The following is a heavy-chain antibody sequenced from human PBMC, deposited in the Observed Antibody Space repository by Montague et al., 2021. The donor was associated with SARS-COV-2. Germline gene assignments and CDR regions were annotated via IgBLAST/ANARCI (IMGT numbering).Heavy chain of an antibody. Sequence: SLRLSCAAAGFTFNTYAMTWVRQAPGKGLEWGSAIGGSGAGTYYADSVKGRFTISRDNSKNTLFLQMNSLGAEDTALYYCAKSLDTSGYSFERGADYWGQGTLVTVSS. CDR3: AKSLDTSGYSFERGADY. V-gene: IGHV3-23*01. J-gene: IGHJ4*02. CDR1: GFTFNTYA. CDR2: IGGSGAGT. D-gene: IGHD5-12*01.